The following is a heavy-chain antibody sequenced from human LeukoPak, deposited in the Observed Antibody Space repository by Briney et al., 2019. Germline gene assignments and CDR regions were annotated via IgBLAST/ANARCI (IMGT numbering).Heavy chain of an antibody. D-gene: IGHD2-2*01. J-gene: IGHJ4*02. CDR2: ISGSGGST. CDR3: AKVIVVVPAAPEFDY. CDR1: GFTFSSYA. Sequence: GGSLRLSCAASGFTFSSYAMSWVRQAPGKGLEWVSAISGSGGSTYYADSVKGRFTISRDNSKNTLYLQMNSLRAEDTAVYYCAKVIVVVPAAPEFDYWGQGTLVTVSS. V-gene: IGHV3-23*01.